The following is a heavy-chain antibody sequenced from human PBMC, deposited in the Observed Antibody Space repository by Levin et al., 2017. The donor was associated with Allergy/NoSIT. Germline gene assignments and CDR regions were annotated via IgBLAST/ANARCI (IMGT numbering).Heavy chain of an antibody. D-gene: IGHD3-3*01. CDR3: ARASGRELLRFLEWPGGLGQYYFDY. V-gene: IGHV3-7*01. Sequence: EASVKVSCAASGFTFNTYWMSWVRQAPGKGLEWVANIKQDGSEKYYVDSVKGRFTISRDNAKNSLYLQMSSLRAEDTAVYYCARASGRELLRFLEWPGGLGQYYFDYWGQGTLVTVSS. J-gene: IGHJ4*02. CDR1: GFTFNTYW. CDR2: IKQDGSEK.